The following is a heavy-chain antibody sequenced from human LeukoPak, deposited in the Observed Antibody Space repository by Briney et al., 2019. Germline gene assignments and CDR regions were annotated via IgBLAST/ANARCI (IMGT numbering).Heavy chain of an antibody. CDR3: ARDSLTGSYDDY. Sequence: GGSLRLSCAASGFTFSSHWMHWVRQAPGKGLVWVSRINGAGSSTSYADSVKGRFTVSRDNAKNTLNLQMNSLRAEDTAVYYCARDSLTGSYDDYWGQGTLVTVSS. D-gene: IGHD1-26*01. CDR2: INGAGSST. J-gene: IGHJ4*02. CDR1: GFTFSSHW. V-gene: IGHV3-74*01.